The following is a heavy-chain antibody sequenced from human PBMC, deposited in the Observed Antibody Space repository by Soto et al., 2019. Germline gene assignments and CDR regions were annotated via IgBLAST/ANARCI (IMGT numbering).Heavy chain of an antibody. V-gene: IGHV4-34*01. J-gene: IGHJ4*02. CDR1: GESCSDYY. D-gene: IGHD3-3*01. CDR3: ARGDFWSGYSLEY. Sequence: SETLSLTCAVDGESCSDYYCSWIRQPPGKGLEWIGEINHSGSTNYNPSLKSRVTISVDTSKNQFSLKLNSVTAADTAVYYCARGDFWSGYSLEYWGQGTLVTVSS. CDR2: INHSGST.